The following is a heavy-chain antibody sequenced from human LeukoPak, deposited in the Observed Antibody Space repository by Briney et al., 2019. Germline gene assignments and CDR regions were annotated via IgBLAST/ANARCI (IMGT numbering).Heavy chain of an antibody. Sequence: GESLKISCKGSGYSFPTYWIGWVRQMPGKGLEWMGIIYPGDSHTTYSPSLQGQVTISADKSISTAYLQWSSLKASGTAMYYCVRHLQYGSGGHYFDYWGQGALVTVSS. J-gene: IGHJ4*02. V-gene: IGHV5-51*01. CDR2: IYPGDSHT. D-gene: IGHD2-15*01. CDR3: VRHLQYGSGGHYFDY. CDR1: GYSFPTYW.